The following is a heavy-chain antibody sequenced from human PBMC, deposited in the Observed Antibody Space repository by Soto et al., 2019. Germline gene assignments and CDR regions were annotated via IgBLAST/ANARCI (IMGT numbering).Heavy chain of an antibody. CDR1: GGTFSSHS. J-gene: IGHJ4*02. CDR2: IVTLFGTA. Sequence: VQLMQSGAEVKQPGSSVKVSYEASGGTFSSHSINWVRQAPGQGLEWMGGIVTLFGTANYAQNFQGRVTITADQSTSTVYMDLSSLRSDDTAVYYCAREVGYGDFSAALLDWGQGTLVTVSS. D-gene: IGHD4-17*01. V-gene: IGHV1-69*01. CDR3: AREVGYGDFSAALLD.